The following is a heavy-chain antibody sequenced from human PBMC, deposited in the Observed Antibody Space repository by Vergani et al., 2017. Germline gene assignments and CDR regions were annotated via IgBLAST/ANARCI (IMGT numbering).Heavy chain of an antibody. CDR1: GFSLSTSGMC. CDR2: IDWDDDK. J-gene: IGHJ4*02. V-gene: IGHV2-70*15. CDR3: ARTYYYGSGSYETSLWLPYYCDY. D-gene: IGHD3-10*01. Sequence: QVTLRESGPALVKPTQTLTLTCTFSGFSLSTSGMCVSWIRQPPGKALEWLARIDWDDDKYYSTSLKTRLTISKDTSKNQVVLTMTNMDPVDTATYYCARTYYYGSGSYETSLWLPYYCDYWGQGTLVTVSS.